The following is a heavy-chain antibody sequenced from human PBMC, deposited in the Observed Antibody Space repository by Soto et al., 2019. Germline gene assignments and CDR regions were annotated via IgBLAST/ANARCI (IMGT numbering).Heavy chain of an antibody. CDR1: Y. CDR2: IYFSGST. V-gene: IGHV4-39*01. D-gene: IGHD2-2*01. J-gene: IGHJ5*02. Sequence: QLQLQESGPGLVKPSETLSLTGTDYWGWIRQPPGKGLEWIGSIYFSGSTSYNPSLKSRVTMSVDTSKNQFSLTVGFVTAADTAVYYCARLHCISPPCVPLDPWGQGTLVTVSS. CDR3: ARLHCISPPCVPLDP.